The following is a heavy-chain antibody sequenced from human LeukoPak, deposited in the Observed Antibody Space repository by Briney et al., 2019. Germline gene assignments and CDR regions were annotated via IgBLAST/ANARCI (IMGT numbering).Heavy chain of an antibody. D-gene: IGHD2-21*01. V-gene: IGHV3-7*03. Sequence: GGSLRLSCAASGFMFSSNWMSWVRLAPGKGLEWVANIKEDGTETYYVDSVKGRFTISRDNAKNSLYLQMNSLRGDDTAVYYCATHLAYCPTESCSFFDYWGQGALVTVSS. J-gene: IGHJ4*02. CDR2: IKEDGTET. CDR3: ATHLAYCPTESCSFFDY. CDR1: GFMFSSNW.